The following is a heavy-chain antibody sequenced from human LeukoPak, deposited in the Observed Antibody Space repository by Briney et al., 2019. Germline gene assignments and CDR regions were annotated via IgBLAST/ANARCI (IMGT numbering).Heavy chain of an antibody. V-gene: IGHV5-10-1*01. Sequence: GESLKISCKGSGYSFTRYWISWVRQMPGKGLEWMGKIDASDSYTKYSPSFQGHVTISADKSISTAYLQWSSLKASDTAMYYCARHIRAYSCNDLCYYYGMDVWGQGTTVTVSS. CDR3: ARHIRAYSCNDLCYYYGMDV. D-gene: IGHD5-12*01. J-gene: IGHJ6*02. CDR1: GYSFTRYW. CDR2: IDASDSYT.